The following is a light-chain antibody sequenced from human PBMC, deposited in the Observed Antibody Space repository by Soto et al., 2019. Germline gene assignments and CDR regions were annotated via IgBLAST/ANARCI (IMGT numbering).Light chain of an antibody. Sequence: EIVLTQSPGTLSLSPGERATLSCRASQSVSNNYLAWYQQKPGQAPRLLIYGASNRATGIPDRFSGSVSGTDFTLTISRLEPEDFAVYYCQQCGSSPITFGQGTRLEIK. CDR3: QQCGSSPIT. CDR1: QSVSNNY. J-gene: IGKJ5*01. V-gene: IGKV3-20*01. CDR2: GAS.